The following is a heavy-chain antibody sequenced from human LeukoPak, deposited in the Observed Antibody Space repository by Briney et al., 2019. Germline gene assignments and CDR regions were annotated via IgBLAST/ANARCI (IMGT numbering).Heavy chain of an antibody. CDR3: ARDLLYSSSSDGQGY. J-gene: IGHJ4*02. CDR1: GGSISSYY. Sequence: PSETLSLTCTVSGGSISSYYWSWIRQPAGKGLEWIGRVHASGSTDYNPSLKSRVTMSVDTAKNQFSLKLSSATAADTAVYYCARDLLYSSSSDGQGYWGQGTLVTVSS. V-gene: IGHV4-4*07. CDR2: VHASGST. D-gene: IGHD6-6*01.